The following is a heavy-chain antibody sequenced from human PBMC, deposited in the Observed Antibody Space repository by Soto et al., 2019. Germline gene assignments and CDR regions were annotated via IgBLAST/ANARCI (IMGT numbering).Heavy chain of an antibody. CDR2: MYTSGST. Sequence: QVQLQESGPGLVKPSETLSLTCTVSGGSISSYDWSWIRQPAGKGLERIGRMYTSGSTNYNPSLKSRVTMSVDTSKNQFSLKLSSVTAADTAVYYCARGIVGATGVGDWFDPWGQGTLVTVSS. D-gene: IGHD1-26*01. J-gene: IGHJ5*02. V-gene: IGHV4-4*07. CDR3: ARGIVGATGVGDWFDP. CDR1: GGSISSYD.